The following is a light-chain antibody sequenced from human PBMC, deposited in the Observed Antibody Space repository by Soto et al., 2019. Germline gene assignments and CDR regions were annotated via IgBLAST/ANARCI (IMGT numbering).Light chain of an antibody. CDR2: NNN. Sequence: QSVLTQPPSASGTPGQRVTISCSGSSSNIGSNTVNWYQQLPGTAPKLLMYNNNQLPSGVPDRFSGSKSGNSASLAISGLQSEDEADYYCAAWDDSLNGLVFGTGTKVTVL. J-gene: IGLJ1*01. V-gene: IGLV1-44*01. CDR3: AAWDDSLNGLV. CDR1: SSNIGSNT.